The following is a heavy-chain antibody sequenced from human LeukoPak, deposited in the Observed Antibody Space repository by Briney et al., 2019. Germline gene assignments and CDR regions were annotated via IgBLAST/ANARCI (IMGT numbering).Heavy chain of an antibody. CDR1: GFTFSSYA. Sequence: GGSLRLSCAASGFTFSSYAMHWVRQAPGKGLEWVAVISYDGSNKYYADSVKGRFTISRDNSKNTLYLQMNSLRAEDTAVYYCARAAYYYDSSGYYSFDHWGQGTLVTVSS. CDR3: ARAAYYYDSSGYYSFDH. V-gene: IGHV3-30-3*01. CDR2: ISYDGSNK. D-gene: IGHD3-22*01. J-gene: IGHJ4*02.